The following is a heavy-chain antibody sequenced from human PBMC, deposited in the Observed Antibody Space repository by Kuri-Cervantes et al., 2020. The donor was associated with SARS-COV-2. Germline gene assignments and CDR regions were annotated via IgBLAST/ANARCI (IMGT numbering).Heavy chain of an antibody. CDR1: GGSISSGSYY. J-gene: IGHJ5*02. Sequence: SETLSLTCTVSGGSISSGSYYWSWIRQPPGKGLEWIGEINHSGSTNYNPSLKSRVTISVDTSKNQFSLKLSSVTAADTAVYYCAKDGGGLPVPAYNWFDPWGQGTLVTVSS. V-gene: IGHV4-39*07. CDR3: AKDGGGLPVPAYNWFDP. D-gene: IGHD2-2*01. CDR2: INHSGST.